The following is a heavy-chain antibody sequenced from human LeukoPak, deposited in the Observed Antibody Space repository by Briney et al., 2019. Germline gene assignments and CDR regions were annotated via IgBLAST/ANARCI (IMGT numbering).Heavy chain of an antibody. CDR2: ISSSSSYI. V-gene: IGHV3-21*01. J-gene: IGHJ4*02. CDR3: ARGRVGIAQRFDY. D-gene: IGHD6-13*01. CDR1: GFTSSFYS. Sequence: GGSLRLSCAASGFTSSFYSMNWVRQAPGKGLEWVSSISSSSSYIYYADSVKGRFTISRDNAKNSLYLQMISLRAEDTAVYYCARGRVGIAQRFDYWGQGTLATVSS.